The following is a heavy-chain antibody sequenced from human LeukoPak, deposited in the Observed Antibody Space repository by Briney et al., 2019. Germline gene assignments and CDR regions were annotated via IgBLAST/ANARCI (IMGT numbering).Heavy chain of an antibody. CDR1: GYTFTDYY. CDR2: INPNSGGT. Sequence: ASVKVSCKASGYTFTDYYMHWVRQAPGQGLEWMGWINPNSGGTNSAQKFQGRVTMTRDTSISTAYMELSRLRSDDTAVYYCARGDNVLLWFGELNYYMDVWGKGTTVTVSS. CDR3: ARGDNVLLWFGELNYYMDV. J-gene: IGHJ6*03. V-gene: IGHV1-2*02. D-gene: IGHD3-10*01.